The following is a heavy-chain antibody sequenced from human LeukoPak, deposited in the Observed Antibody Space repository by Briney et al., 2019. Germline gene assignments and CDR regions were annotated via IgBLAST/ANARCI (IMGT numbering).Heavy chain of an antibody. CDR1: GGSLSSYY. Sequence: SETLSLTCTVSGGSLSSYYWSWIRQPPGKGLEWIGYIYYSGSTNYNPSLKSRVTISVDTSKNQFSLKLSSVTAADTAVYYCARDRGSYYNYYYYYMDVWGKGTTVTVSS. D-gene: IGHD1-26*01. CDR2: IYYSGST. J-gene: IGHJ6*03. CDR3: ARDRGSYYNYYYYYMDV. V-gene: IGHV4-59*01.